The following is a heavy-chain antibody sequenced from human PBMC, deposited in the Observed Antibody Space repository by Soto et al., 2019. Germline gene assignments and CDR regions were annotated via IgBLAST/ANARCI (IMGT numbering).Heavy chain of an antibody. Sequence: EVQLLESGGGLVQPGGSLRLSCAASGFTFSSYAMSWVRQPPGKGLEWVSAVSGSGGSTYNADSVKGRFTISRDNSKNTLYLQMNSLRAEDTAVYYCAKGQRDIVVVVAASAGWFDPWGQGTLVTVSS. V-gene: IGHV3-23*01. CDR2: VSGSGGST. CDR1: GFTFSSYA. CDR3: AKGQRDIVVVVAASAGWFDP. J-gene: IGHJ5*02. D-gene: IGHD2-15*01.